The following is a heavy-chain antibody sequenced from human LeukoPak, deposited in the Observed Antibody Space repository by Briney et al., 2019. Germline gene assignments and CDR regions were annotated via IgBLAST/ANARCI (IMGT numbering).Heavy chain of an antibody. CDR3: ARGPSRGYSSSWYWNY. CDR1: GYTFTGYY. D-gene: IGHD6-13*01. Sequence: ASVKVSCKASGYTFTGYYMHWVRQAPGQELEWMGWINPNSGGTNYAQKFQGWVTMNRDTSISTAYMELSRQRSDDTAVYYCARGPSRGYSSSWYWNYWGQGTLVTVSS. J-gene: IGHJ4*02. V-gene: IGHV1-2*04. CDR2: INPNSGGT.